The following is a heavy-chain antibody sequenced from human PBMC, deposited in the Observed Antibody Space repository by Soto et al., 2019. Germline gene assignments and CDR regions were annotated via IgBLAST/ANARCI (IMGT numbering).Heavy chain of an antibody. CDR3: TTVRAISDY. Sequence: EVQLVESGGGFVKPGGSLRLSCAASGFTFSNACMTWVRQAPGKGLEWVGRIRSKTDGGTADYAPPVKGRFTISRDDSKNTRFLQMNSLKTEDTAVYYCTTVRAISDYWGQGTLVTVSS. CDR2: IRSKTDGGTA. V-gene: IGHV3-15*01. J-gene: IGHJ4*02. CDR1: GFTFSNAC.